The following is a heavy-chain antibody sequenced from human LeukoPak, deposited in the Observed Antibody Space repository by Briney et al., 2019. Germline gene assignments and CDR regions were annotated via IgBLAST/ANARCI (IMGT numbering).Heavy chain of an antibody. V-gene: IGHV3-64*01. D-gene: IGHD5-12*01. CDR3: ARDGYSGYAVMDY. CDR1: GFTFSSYA. Sequence: GGSLRLSCAASGFTFSSYAMRWVRQAPGKRLEYVSAISSNGGSTYYANSVKGRFTISRDNSKNTLYLQMGSLRAEDMAVYYCARDGYSGYAVMDYWGQGTLVTVSS. CDR2: ISSNGGST. J-gene: IGHJ4*02.